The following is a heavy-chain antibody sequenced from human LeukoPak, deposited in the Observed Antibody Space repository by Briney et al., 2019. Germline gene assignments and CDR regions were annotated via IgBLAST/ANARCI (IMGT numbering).Heavy chain of an antibody. V-gene: IGHV1-69*05. CDR1: GGTFSTYA. D-gene: IGHD2-2*01. CDR2: VIPIFGTA. J-gene: IGHJ4*02. Sequence: ASVKVSCKASGGTFSTYAIIWVRQAPGQGLEWMGGVIPIFGTANYAQKFQGRVTITTDESTSTAYMELSSLRSEDTAVYYCARGKLGYCSNTSCSYKYFDYWGQGTLVTVSS. CDR3: ARGKLGYCSNTSCSYKYFDY.